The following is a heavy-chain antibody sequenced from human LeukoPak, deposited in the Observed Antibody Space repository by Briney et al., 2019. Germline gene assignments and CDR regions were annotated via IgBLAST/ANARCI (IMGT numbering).Heavy chain of an antibody. V-gene: IGHV3-15*01. CDR3: NTWTRDSSGYLSDY. CDR2: IKSKTNGGTT. CDR1: GLTLSNAW. Sequence: GGSLRLSCAASGLTLSNAWMTWIRQAPGRGLEWVGRIKSKTNGGTTDYAAPVKGRFTISRDDSKNTLFLQMNSLKTEGTAVYYCNTWTRDSSGYLSDYWGQGTLVTVSS. J-gene: IGHJ4*02. D-gene: IGHD3-22*01.